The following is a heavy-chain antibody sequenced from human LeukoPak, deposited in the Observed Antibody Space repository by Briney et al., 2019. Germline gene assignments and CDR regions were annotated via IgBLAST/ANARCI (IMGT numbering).Heavy chain of an antibody. Sequence: GWSLRLSCAASGFTFDTYWMSWVRQAPGKGLEWVANIKQDGSEKDYVDSVKGRFTISRDNAKNSLYLQMNSLRAEDTGVYYCARGDTQSKYRQFDSWGQGSLVIVSS. CDR1: GFTFDTYW. D-gene: IGHD3-16*02. CDR3: ARGDTQSKYRQFDS. CDR2: IKQDGSEK. J-gene: IGHJ4*02. V-gene: IGHV3-7*04.